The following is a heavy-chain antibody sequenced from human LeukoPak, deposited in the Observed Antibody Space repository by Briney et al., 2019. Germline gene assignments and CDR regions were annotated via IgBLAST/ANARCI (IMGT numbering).Heavy chain of an antibody. CDR2: INPNSGGT. CDR1: GYTFTGYY. V-gene: IGHV1-2*02. J-gene: IGHJ4*02. CDR3: ARVVWASEVTNLALGY. D-gene: IGHD3-16*01. Sequence: EASVKVSCKASGYTFTGYYMHWVRQAPGQGLEWMGWINPNSGGTNYAQKFQGRVTMTRDTSISTAYVELSRLRSDDTAVYYCARVVWASEVTNLALGYWGQGTLVTVSS.